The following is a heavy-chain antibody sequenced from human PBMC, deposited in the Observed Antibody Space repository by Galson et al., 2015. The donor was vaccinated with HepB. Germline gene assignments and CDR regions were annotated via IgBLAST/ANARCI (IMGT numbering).Heavy chain of an antibody. CDR1: GGTFNTFH. J-gene: IGHJ6*02. V-gene: IGHV1-18*01. D-gene: IGHD2-2*01. CDR3: VRDAEYDQQFPFFYGMDV. CDR2: ISGHDGET. Sequence: SVKVSCKASGGTFNTFHINWVRQAPGHGLEWMGWISGHDGETKYAQKLQDRVTLTIDGSTNTVYLELRRLRSDDSAVYYCVRDAEYDQQFPFFYGMDVWGQGTTVTVSS.